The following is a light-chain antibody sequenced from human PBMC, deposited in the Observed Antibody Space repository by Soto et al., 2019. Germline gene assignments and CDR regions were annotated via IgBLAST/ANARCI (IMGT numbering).Light chain of an antibody. CDR2: GVS. CDR1: QSVRYD. Sequence: EIVRTQSPATLSVSTGERATLSCRAAQSVRYDLAWDQQKPGQAPRLLFSGVSTRATGIPVRFSASGSGTEFTLTIISLHSEDFAVDYCKQYNHWPRGYTFGQGTKLEIK. CDR3: KQYNHWPRGYT. V-gene: IGKV3-15*01. J-gene: IGKJ2*01.